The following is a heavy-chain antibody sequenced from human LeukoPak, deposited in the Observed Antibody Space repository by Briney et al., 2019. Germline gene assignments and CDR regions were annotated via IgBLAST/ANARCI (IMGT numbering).Heavy chain of an antibody. Sequence: PGGSLRLSCAASGFTFSNAWMNWVRQAPGKGLEWVSYISSSGSTIYYADSVKGRFTISRDNAKNSLYLQMNSLRAEDTAVYYCARGGPSHAFDIWGQGTMVTVSS. CDR1: GFTFSNAW. J-gene: IGHJ3*02. V-gene: IGHV3-48*04. CDR2: ISSSGSTI. CDR3: ARGGPSHAFDI.